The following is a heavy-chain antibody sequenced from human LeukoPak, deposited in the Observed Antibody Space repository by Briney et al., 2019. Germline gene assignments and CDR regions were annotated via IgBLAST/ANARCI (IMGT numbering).Heavy chain of an antibody. V-gene: IGHV1-8*03. CDR2: MNPNSGNT. CDR1: GYTFTSYD. Sequence: ASVKVSCKASGYTFTSYDINWVRQATGQGLEWMGWMNPNSGNTGYAQKFQGRVTITRNTSISTAYMELSSLRSEDTAVYYCARSPGYCSSTSCFNYYYYYMDVWGKGTTVTVSS. D-gene: IGHD2-2*01. CDR3: ARSPGYCSSTSCFNYYYYYMDV. J-gene: IGHJ6*03.